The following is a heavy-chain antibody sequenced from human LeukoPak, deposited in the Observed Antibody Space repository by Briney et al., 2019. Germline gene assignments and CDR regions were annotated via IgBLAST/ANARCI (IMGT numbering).Heavy chain of an antibody. CDR1: GFTFIEYS. CDR2: ISDRSSTI. D-gene: IGHD3-10*01. Sequence: PGESLRLSCAASGFTFIEYSIIWVRQAPGKGLEWVSFISDISDRSSTIHYADSVKGRFTISRDNAERSVYLQMNSLRADDTAVYYCARVRGPTLKTCYMDVWGTGTTVTVSS. CDR3: ARVRGPTLKTCYMDV. V-gene: IGHV3-48*04. J-gene: IGHJ6*03.